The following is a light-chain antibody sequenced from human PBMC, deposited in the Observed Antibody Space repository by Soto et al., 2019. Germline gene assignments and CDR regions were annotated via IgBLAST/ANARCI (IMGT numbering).Light chain of an antibody. CDR2: TAS. J-gene: IGKJ2*01. V-gene: IGKV1-5*03. Sequence: DIPMTQSPSTLSASIGDRVTITCRASQSISSWLAWYQQKPGQAPKLLIYTASSLESGVPSRFSGSGSGTDFTLTISSLQPDDFATYYCQQYNSYPNTFGQGTKLEIK. CDR1: QSISSW. CDR3: QQYNSYPNT.